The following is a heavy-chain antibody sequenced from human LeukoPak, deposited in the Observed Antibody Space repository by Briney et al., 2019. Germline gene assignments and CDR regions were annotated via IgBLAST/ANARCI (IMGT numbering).Heavy chain of an antibody. J-gene: IGHJ6*02. CDR3: ARVGSGWYEALLEYYGMDV. V-gene: IGHV7-4-1*02. Sequence: ASVKVSCKASGYTFTSYAMNWVRQAPGQGLEWMGWINTNTGNPTYAQGFTGRFVFSLDTSVSTAYLQISSLKAEDTAVYYCARVGSGWYEALLEYYGMDVWGQGTTVTVSS. CDR1: GYTFTSYA. CDR2: INTNTGNP. D-gene: IGHD6-19*01.